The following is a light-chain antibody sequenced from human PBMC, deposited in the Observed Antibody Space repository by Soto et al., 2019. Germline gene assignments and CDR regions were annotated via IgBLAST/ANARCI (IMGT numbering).Light chain of an antibody. J-gene: IGKJ1*01. CDR1: QSISSW. V-gene: IGKV1-5*01. CDR2: DTS. Sequence: DIQMTQSPSTLSASVGDRVTITCRASQSISSWLAWYQQKPGKAPKLLIYDTSSLESGVPSRFRGSGSGTEFTLTISSLQRDDFATYYCQQYSTYSRTFGQGTKVDIK. CDR3: QQYSTYSRT.